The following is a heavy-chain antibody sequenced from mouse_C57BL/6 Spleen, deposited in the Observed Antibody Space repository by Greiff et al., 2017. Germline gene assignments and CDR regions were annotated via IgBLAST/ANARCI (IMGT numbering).Heavy chain of an antibody. CDR2: INPSTGGT. Sequence: VQLQQSGPELVKPGASVKISCKASGYSFTGYYMNWVKQSPEKSLEWIGEINPSTGGTTYNQKFKAKATLTVDKSSSTAYMQLKSLTSEDSAVYYCARSITSFAYWGQGTLVTVSA. CDR1: GYSFTGYY. J-gene: IGHJ3*01. CDR3: ARSITSFAY. V-gene: IGHV1-42*01. D-gene: IGHD1-1*01.